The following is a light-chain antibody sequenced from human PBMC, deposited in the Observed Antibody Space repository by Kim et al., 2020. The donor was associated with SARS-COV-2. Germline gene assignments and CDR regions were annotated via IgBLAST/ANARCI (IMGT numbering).Light chain of an antibody. CDR1: QSINIY. CDR3: QQSHSLPLT. J-gene: IGKJ4*01. V-gene: IGKV1-39*01. CDR2: AAS. Sequence: ASIGDRVSITCRASQSINIYLNWYLQKPGKAPKFLIYAASSLQSGVPSRFSGSGSATNFTLTINSLQPEDFATYYCQQSHSLPLTFGGGTKVDIK.